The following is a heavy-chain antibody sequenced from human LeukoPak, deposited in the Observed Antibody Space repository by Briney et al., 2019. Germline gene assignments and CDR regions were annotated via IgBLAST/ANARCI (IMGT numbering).Heavy chain of an antibody. CDR2: ISAYNGNT. Sequence: GASVKVSCKASGYTFTSYGISWVRQAPGQGLERMGWISAYNGNTNYAQKLQGRVTMTTDTSTSTAYMELRSLRSDDTAVYYCASMGRPYGDPQYYFDYWGQGTLVTVSS. D-gene: IGHD4-17*01. CDR1: GYTFTSYG. CDR3: ASMGRPYGDPQYYFDY. J-gene: IGHJ4*02. V-gene: IGHV1-18*01.